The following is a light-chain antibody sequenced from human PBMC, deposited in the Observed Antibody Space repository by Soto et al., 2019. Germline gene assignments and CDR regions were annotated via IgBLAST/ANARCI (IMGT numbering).Light chain of an antibody. J-gene: IGKJ2*01. CDR1: QNIGRY. V-gene: IGKV1-39*01. Sequence: DIQMTQSPSSLSASVGDSVSITCRSSQNIGRYLHWYQQKAGQAPRLLVHSVSNLQSGVPPTFSGSGSGTDFTLTISRLQPDDFATYYCQHSYSSPYTFGQGTKLELK. CDR2: SVS. CDR3: QHSYSSPYT.